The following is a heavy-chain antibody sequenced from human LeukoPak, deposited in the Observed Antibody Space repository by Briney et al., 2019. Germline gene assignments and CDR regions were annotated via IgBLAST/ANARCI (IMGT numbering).Heavy chain of an antibody. CDR3: ASRGYSGYDSLGNLRDY. D-gene: IGHD5-12*01. CDR1: GFPLSSNY. J-gene: IGHJ4*02. V-gene: IGHV3-53*01. Sequence: GSLKLSFAASGFPLSSNYMGWVRPAPGKGLGGGPVFYSGGSTYYADSVKGRFTISRDNSKNTLYLQMNSLRAEDTAVYYCASRGYSGYDSLGNLRDYWGQGTLVTVSS. CDR2: FYSGGST.